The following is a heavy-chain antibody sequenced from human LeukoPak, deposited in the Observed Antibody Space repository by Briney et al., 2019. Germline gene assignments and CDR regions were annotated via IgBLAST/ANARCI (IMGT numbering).Heavy chain of an antibody. CDR1: GFTFSSYA. CDR2: ISSNGHST. J-gene: IGHJ6*02. D-gene: IGHD3-10*01. Sequence: PGGSLRLSCAASGFTFSSYAMHWVRQAPGKGLEYVTAISSNGHSTYYADSVKGRFSISRDNSKNTLYLQMGSLRAEDMAVYYCTRGAYYYGSGSYSPNKYYYHGMDVWGQGTTVTVSS. CDR3: TRGAYYYGSGSYSPNKYYYHGMDV. V-gene: IGHV3-64*02.